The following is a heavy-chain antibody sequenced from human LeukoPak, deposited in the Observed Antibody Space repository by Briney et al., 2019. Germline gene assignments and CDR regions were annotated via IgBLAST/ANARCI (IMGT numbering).Heavy chain of an antibody. CDR3: ARDLPHSPYDFSPFDY. V-gene: IGHV4-34*01. J-gene: IGHJ4*02. CDR2: INHSGST. Sequence: PSETLSLTCAVYGGSFSGYYWSWIRQPPGKGLEWIGEINHSGSTNYNPSLKSRVTISVDTSKNQFSLKLSSVTAADTAVYYCARDLPHSPYDFSPFDYWGQGTLVTVSS. CDR1: GGSFSGYY. D-gene: IGHD3-3*01.